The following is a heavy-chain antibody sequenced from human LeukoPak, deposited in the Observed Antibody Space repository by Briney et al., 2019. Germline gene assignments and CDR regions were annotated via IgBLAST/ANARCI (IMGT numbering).Heavy chain of an antibody. D-gene: IGHD3-10*01. Sequence: SETLSLTCTVSGGSISSYYWGSIRQPPGKGLEWIGYIYYSGSNNYNPSRKSRVTISVDTSKNQFSLKLSSVTAADTAVYYCARDGGYGSGAFDIWGQGTMVTVSS. J-gene: IGHJ3*02. V-gene: IGHV4-59*01. CDR2: IYYSGSN. CDR3: ARDGGYGSGAFDI. CDR1: GGSISSYY.